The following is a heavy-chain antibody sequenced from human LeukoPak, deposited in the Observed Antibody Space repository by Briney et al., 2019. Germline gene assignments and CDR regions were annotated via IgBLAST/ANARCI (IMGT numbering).Heavy chain of an antibody. CDR3: ARGRPYNVGLPPWFDP. V-gene: IGHV4-39*07. J-gene: IGHJ5*02. D-gene: IGHD1-14*01. CDR2: IYYSGTT. CDR1: GGSISSNSDY. Sequence: PSDTLSLTCTVSGGSISSNSDYWRWIRQPPGKGLEWIGSIYYSGTTYYNPSLKSRVTISVDTSRNQFSLNLSSMTAADTAVYYCARGRPYNVGLPPWFDPWGQGTLVTVSS.